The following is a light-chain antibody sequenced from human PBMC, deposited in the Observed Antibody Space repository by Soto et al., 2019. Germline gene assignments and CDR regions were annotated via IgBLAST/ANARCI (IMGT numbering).Light chain of an antibody. Sequence: EIVLTQSPATLSLSPGERATLSCRASQSVNSFLAWYQQRPGQAPRLLIYDASNRPTGVPARFSGSRSGTDFTLTISSLHPQHFAVYYRQQRSSRPTFGGGPKVEIK. CDR2: DAS. CDR1: QSVNSF. V-gene: IGKV3-11*01. J-gene: IGKJ4*01. CDR3: QQRSSRPT.